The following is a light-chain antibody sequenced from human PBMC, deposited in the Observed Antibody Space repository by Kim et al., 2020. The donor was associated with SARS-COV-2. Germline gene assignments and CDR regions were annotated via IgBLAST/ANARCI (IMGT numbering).Light chain of an antibody. J-gene: IGLJ2*01. CDR3: QAWDSSTAVV. CDR2: QDS. Sequence: VSPGQTATITCSGDKLGDKYACWYQQKPGQSPVLVIYQDSKRPSGIPERFSGSNSGNTATLTISGTQAMDEADYYCQAWDSSTAVVFGGGTQLTVL. V-gene: IGLV3-1*01. CDR1: KLGDKY.